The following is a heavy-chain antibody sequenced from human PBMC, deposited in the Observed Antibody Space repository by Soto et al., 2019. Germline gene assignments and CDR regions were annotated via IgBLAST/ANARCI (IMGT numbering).Heavy chain of an antibody. V-gene: IGHV2-5*01. CDR2: IYWNDDK. CDR1: WFSLTTSGVG. Sequence: SGTTLVNPTQTLTLTCSFSWFSLTTSGVGVAWIRQPPGKALEWLALIYWNDDKRYSPSLKNRLTITKDTSKNQVVLTLTNMDPVDTATYYCAHRLGSRGSFDYWSQGSLVTVSS. CDR3: AHRLGSRGSFDY. J-gene: IGHJ4*02. D-gene: IGHD6-25*01.